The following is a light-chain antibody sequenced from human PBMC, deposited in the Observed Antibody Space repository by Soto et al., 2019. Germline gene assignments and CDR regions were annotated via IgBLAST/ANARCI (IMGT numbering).Light chain of an antibody. CDR2: KAA. CDR1: QSISSW. J-gene: IGKJ1*01. V-gene: IGKV1-5*03. Sequence: DIQMTQSPSTLSASVGDRVTITCRASQSISSWLAWYQQKPGKAPKLLIYKAASLKSGVPSRFSGSGSGTEFTLTISSLQPDDFATYYCQQYNYYSRTFGQGTKVEIK. CDR3: QQYNYYSRT.